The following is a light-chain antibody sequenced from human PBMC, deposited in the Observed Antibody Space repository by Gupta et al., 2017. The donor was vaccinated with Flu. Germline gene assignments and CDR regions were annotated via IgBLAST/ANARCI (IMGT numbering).Light chain of an antibody. Sequence: DIQMTQSPPTLSASVGDRVTITCRASQNINSYLTGYRHKPGNAPQLLIYAATTLQGGVPSRFIGSGSGTKFTLTIISRQHEDFATYYCQQTYSTSHNFGQGTKLEIK. CDR3: QQTYSTSHN. J-gene: IGKJ2*01. CDR1: QNINSY. CDR2: AAT. V-gene: IGKV1-39*01.